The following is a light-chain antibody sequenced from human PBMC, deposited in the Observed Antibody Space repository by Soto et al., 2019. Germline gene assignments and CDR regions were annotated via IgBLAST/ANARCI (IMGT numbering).Light chain of an antibody. Sequence: DILMTQSPSSLSASVGDRVIITCQASQDIRNYLNWYQQKPGKAPNLLIYDASNLKTGVPSRFSGSGSGTDFTLTISSLQSEDIATYYCQHYDPLPPLSFGGGTKVEIK. CDR1: QDIRNY. V-gene: IGKV1-33*01. CDR3: QHYDPLPPLS. CDR2: DAS. J-gene: IGKJ4*01.